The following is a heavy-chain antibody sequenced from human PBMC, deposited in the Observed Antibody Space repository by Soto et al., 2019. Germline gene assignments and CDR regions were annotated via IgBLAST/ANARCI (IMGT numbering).Heavy chain of an antibody. CDR3: ARSEEDSDYYYYGLDV. J-gene: IGHJ6*02. V-gene: IGHV6-1*01. D-gene: IGHD2-15*01. CDR2: TYYMSRWYS. Sequence: SHTLSLTCVISGYSVSSSSVAWNWVRQSPSRGLEWLGRTYYMSRWYSDFAVSVRGRIVINADTSKNQFSLQLNSVTPEDTAVYFCARSEEDSDYYYYGLDVWGQGTTVTVSS. CDR1: GYSVSSSSVA.